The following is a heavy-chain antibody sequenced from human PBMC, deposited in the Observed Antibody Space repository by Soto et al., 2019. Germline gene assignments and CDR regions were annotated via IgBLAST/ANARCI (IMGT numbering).Heavy chain of an antibody. CDR2: IYSGDSET. D-gene: IGHD3-22*01. CDR3: ARSPYYYDSSGYYFAY. Sequence: GESLKISCKGSGYTFTSYWIGWVRQMPGKGLEWMGIIYSGDSETRYSPSFQGQVTISADKSFSTAYLQWSSLKASDTAMYYCARSPYYYDSSGYYFAYWGQGTLVTVSS. CDR1: GYTFTSYW. V-gene: IGHV5-51*01. J-gene: IGHJ4*02.